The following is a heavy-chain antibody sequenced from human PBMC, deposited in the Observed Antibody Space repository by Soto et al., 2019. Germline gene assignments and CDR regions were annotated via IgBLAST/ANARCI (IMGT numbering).Heavy chain of an antibody. V-gene: IGHV3-43*01. J-gene: IGHJ4*02. Sequence: EVQLVESGGVVVQPGGSLRLSCAASGFTFGDYTMQWVRQAPGKGLEWVSLINWDGGSTYYADSVKGRFTISRDNSKNSLYLQMNSLRTEDTAFYYCAKDIAGSGWYSLDYWGQGTLVTVSS. CDR3: AKDIAGSGWYSLDY. D-gene: IGHD6-19*01. CDR2: INWDGGST. CDR1: GFTFGDYT.